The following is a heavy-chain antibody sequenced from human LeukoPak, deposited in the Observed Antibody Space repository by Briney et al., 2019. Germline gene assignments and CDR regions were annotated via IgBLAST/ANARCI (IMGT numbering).Heavy chain of an antibody. V-gene: IGHV4-39*01. CDR1: GGSISSSTYY. Sequence: SETLSLTCTVSGGSISSSTYYWGWIRQPPGKGLGYIGSIYYSGNTYYNPSLKSRVTISVDTSKNQFSLKLSSVTAADTAVYYCARYQSAFDIWGQGTMVTVSS. J-gene: IGHJ3*02. D-gene: IGHD2-2*01. CDR2: IYYSGNT. CDR3: ARYQSAFDI.